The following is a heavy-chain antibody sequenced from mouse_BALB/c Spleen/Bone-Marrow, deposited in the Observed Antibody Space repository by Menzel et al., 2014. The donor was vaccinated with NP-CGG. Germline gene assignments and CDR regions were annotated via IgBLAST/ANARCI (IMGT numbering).Heavy chain of an antibody. CDR3: ARLGRDYFDY. J-gene: IGHJ2*01. Sequence: EVMLVESGGDLVKPGGSLKLSCAASGFTFSSYGMSWVCQTPDKRLEWVATISSGGSYTYYPDSVKGRFTISRDNAKNTLYLQMSSLKTEDTAMYYCARLGRDYFDYWGQGTTLTVSS. CDR2: ISSGGSYT. V-gene: IGHV5-6*02. CDR1: GFTFSSYG. D-gene: IGHD4-1*01.